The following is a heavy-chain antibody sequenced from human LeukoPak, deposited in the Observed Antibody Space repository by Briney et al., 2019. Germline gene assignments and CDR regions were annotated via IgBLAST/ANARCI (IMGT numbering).Heavy chain of an antibody. J-gene: IGHJ3*01. Sequence: GESLKISCRAAAYSFSTSCIRRGRQMARKGLQWRGNIYPGDSGTRFCSSFEGQVTVSADKSFRTVYLKWYSLEASGTAVYYCASGDRADCGGRRCYSGSGALDLWGQGTMVTVSS. CDR2: IYPGDSGT. CDR1: AYSFSTSC. D-gene: IGHD2-21*01. CDR3: ASGDRADCGGRRCYSGSGALDL. V-gene: IGHV5-51*01.